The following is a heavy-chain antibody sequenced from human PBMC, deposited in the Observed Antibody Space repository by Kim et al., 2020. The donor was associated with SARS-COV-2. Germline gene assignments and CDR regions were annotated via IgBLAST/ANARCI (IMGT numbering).Heavy chain of an antibody. CDR3: ARHAAPPNYYGSGYGDYYYGMDV. CDR1: GGSISSYY. Sequence: SETLSLTCTVSGGSISSYYWSWIRQPPGKGLEWIGYIYYSGSTNYNPSLKSRVTISVDTSKNQFSLKLSSVTAADTAVYYCARHAAPPNYYGSGYGDYYYGMDVWGQGTTVTVSS. D-gene: IGHD3-10*01. V-gene: IGHV4-59*08. CDR2: IYYSGST. J-gene: IGHJ6*02.